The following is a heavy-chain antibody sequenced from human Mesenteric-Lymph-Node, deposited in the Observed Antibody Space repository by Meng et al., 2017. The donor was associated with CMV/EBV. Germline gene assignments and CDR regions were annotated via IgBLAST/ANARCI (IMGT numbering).Heavy chain of an antibody. CDR1: GFTFSSYA. J-gene: IGHJ5*02. CDR2: IYSGGSST. D-gene: IGHD1-26*01. CDR3: ATYSGTYGWFDP. Sequence: GGSLRLSCAASGFTFSSYAMSWVRQAPGKGLEWVSVIYSGGSSTYYADSVRGRFTISRDNAKNSLYLQMNSLRAGDTAVYYCATYSGTYGWFDPWGQGTLVTVSS. V-gene: IGHV3-23*03.